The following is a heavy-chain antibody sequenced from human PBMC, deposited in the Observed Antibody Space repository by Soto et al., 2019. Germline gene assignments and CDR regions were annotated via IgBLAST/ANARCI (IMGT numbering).Heavy chain of an antibody. CDR3: ARGVVVPDYYYYGMDV. V-gene: IGHV3-53*01. Sequence: ESGGGLIPPGGSLRLSCAASGFTVSSNYMSWVRQAPGKGLEWVSVIYSGGSTYYADSVKGRFTISRDNSKNTLYLQMNSLRAEDTAVYYCARGVVVPDYYYYGMDVWGQGTTVTVSS. J-gene: IGHJ6*02. CDR2: IYSGGST. D-gene: IGHD2-2*01. CDR1: GFTVSSNY.